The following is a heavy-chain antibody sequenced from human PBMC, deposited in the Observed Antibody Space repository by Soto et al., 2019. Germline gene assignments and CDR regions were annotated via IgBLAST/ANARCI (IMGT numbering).Heavy chain of an antibody. J-gene: IGHJ1*01. CDR2: MNPNSGNT. V-gene: IGHV1-8*01. CDR3: ARTFPLYCSGGSCYYISSAEYFQH. Sequence: ASVKVSCKASGYTFTSYDINWVRQATGQGLEWMGWMNPNSGNTGYAQKFQGRVTMTRNTSISTAYTELSGLRSEDTAVYYCARTFPLYCSGGSCYYISSAEYFQHWGQGTLVTVSS. D-gene: IGHD2-15*01. CDR1: GYTFTSYD.